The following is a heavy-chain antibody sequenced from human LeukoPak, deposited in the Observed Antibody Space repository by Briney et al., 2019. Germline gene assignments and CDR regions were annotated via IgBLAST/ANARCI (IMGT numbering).Heavy chain of an antibody. CDR3: GRDSGFWLY. Sequence: YWGWIRRTPGKGLEWIGNIYSDGTTSYNPSVKSRVTMSVDTSRNQFSLKLNSVTAADTAVYYCGRDSGFWLYWGQGTLVTVSS. CDR1: Y. CDR2: IYSDGTT. J-gene: IGHJ4*02. D-gene: IGHD3-22*01. V-gene: IGHV4-39*07.